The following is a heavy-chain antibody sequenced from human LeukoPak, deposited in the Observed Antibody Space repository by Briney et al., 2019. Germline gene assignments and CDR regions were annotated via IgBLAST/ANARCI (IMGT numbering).Heavy chain of an antibody. Sequence: PSETLSLTCTVSGGSISSSSYYWGWIRQPPGKGLEWIGSIYYSGSTYCNPSLKSRVTISVDTSKNQFSLKLSSVTAADTAVYYCASPYYYGSGSYSRVDYWGQGTLVTVSS. CDR2: IYYSGST. CDR1: GGSISSSSYY. D-gene: IGHD3-10*01. J-gene: IGHJ4*02. V-gene: IGHV4-39*01. CDR3: ASPYYYGSGSYSRVDY.